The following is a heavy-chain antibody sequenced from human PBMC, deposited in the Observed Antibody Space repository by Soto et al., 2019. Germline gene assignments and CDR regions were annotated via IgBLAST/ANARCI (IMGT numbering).Heavy chain of an antibody. CDR1: GDVFRSYG. J-gene: IGHJ6*02. V-gene: IGHV1-69*13. CDR3: ARVRCFNGLCHTADYGMDV. CDR2: IIPISGTT. Sequence: ASVKVSCKASGDVFRSYGINWVRQAPGQGLEWMGGIIPISGTTNCAQKFQGRVAITADESTDTVYMELSRLRSEDTAVYFCARVRCFNGLCHTADYGMDVWGQGTTVTVSS. D-gene: IGHD2-8*01.